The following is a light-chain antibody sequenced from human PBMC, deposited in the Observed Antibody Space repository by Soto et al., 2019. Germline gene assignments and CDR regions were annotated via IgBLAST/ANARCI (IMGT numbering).Light chain of an antibody. J-gene: IGKJ1*01. Sequence: EVVLTQSPGTLSLSPGERDTLSCRASQSVSNNYLAWYRQKPGQAPRLLIYGASTRATGVPDRFSGSGSGTEFTLTISRLEPEDFVVFYCHQYSSSPRTFGQGTRVEVK. CDR2: GAS. CDR3: HQYSSSPRT. V-gene: IGKV3-20*01. CDR1: QSVSNNY.